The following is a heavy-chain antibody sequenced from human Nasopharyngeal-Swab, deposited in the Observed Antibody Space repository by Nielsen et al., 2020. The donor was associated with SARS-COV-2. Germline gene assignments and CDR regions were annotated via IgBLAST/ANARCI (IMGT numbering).Heavy chain of an antibody. Sequence: SETLSLTCSVSGGSISSYSWSWIRQPPGKGLEWIGYIQNSGSTTYNPSLKSRVTMSVDMSKNQFSLKLTSVTAADTAVYYCARDKGWHAFDVWGQGTLVTVSS. D-gene: IGHD2-15*01. CDR1: GGSISSYS. CDR2: IQNSGST. J-gene: IGHJ3*01. CDR3: ARDKGWHAFDV. V-gene: IGHV4-59*13.